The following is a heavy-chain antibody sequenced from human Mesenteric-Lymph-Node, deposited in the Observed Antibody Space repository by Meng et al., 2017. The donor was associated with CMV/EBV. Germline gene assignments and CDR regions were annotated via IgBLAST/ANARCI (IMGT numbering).Heavy chain of an antibody. CDR1: GYTFIDYY. D-gene: IGHD3-9*01. J-gene: IGHJ4*02. CDR2: INPKTGGR. V-gene: IGHV1-2*06. Sequence: QVQLMQSGAEVKKPGASVRVSCKASGYTFIDYYINWVRQAPGQGLEWMGRINPKTGGRSYAQNFQGRVTMTRDTSINTGYMEVKRLNSDGTAMYYCAGDRDTDWYSPFDYWGPGTLVTVSS. CDR3: AGDRDTDWYSPFDY.